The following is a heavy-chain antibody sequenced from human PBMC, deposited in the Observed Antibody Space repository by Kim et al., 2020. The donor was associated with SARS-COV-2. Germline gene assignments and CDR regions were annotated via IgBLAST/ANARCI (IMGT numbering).Heavy chain of an antibody. J-gene: IGHJ6*02. Sequence: GGSLRLSCAASGFTFSSYAMHWVRQAPGKGLEWVAVISYDGNNKYYADSVKGRFTISRDNSKNTLYLQMNSLRAEDTAVYYCARDRRGYCSGGSCPRKYYYYYYGMDVWGQGTTVTVSS. CDR2: ISYDGNNK. CDR1: GFTFSSYA. V-gene: IGHV3-30*04. CDR3: ARDRRGYCSGGSCPRKYYYYYYGMDV. D-gene: IGHD2-15*01.